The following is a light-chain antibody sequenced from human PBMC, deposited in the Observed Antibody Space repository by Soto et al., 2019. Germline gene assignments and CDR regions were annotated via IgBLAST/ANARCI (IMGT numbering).Light chain of an antibody. J-gene: IGKJ1*01. V-gene: IGKV3-20*01. Sequence: EIVLTQSTCTLSLSAGERATLSCRASQSFNSIYLAWYQKKPGQAPRLLIYGASSRATGIPDRFSGSGSGTDFTLTISRMEPEDFAVYYCHQYDSWTFGQGTKVDIK. CDR2: GAS. CDR1: QSFNSIY. CDR3: HQYDSWT.